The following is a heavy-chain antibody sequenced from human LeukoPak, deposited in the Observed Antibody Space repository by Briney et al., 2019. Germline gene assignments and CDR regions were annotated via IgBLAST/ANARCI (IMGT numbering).Heavy chain of an antibody. D-gene: IGHD3-3*01. J-gene: IGHJ3*02. CDR2: ISDNGGST. Sequence: GGSLRLSCSASGFTFSNYGMNWVGQAPGKGLEWVASISDNGGSTWYAHSVKGRITISRDNSKSTLYLQMNSLRAEDTAVYYCARDFSSDDAFDIWGQGTMVTVSS. CDR1: GFTFSNYG. V-gene: IGHV3-23*01. CDR3: ARDFSSDDAFDI.